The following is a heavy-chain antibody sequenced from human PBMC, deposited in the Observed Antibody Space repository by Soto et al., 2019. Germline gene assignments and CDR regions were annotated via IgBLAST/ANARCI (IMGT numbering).Heavy chain of an antibody. J-gene: IGHJ4*02. Sequence: PGGSLRLSCAASGFTFSSYAMSWVRQAPGKGLEWVSAISGSGGSTYYADSVKGRFTISRDNSKNTLYLQMNSLRAEDTAVYYCAKDETYYDILTGYYIPIFDYWGQGTLVTVSS. V-gene: IGHV3-23*01. CDR2: ISGSGGST. CDR1: GFTFSSYA. D-gene: IGHD3-9*01. CDR3: AKDETYYDILTGYYIPIFDY.